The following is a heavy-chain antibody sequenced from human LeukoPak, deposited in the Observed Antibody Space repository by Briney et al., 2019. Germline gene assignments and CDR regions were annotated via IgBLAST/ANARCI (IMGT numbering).Heavy chain of an antibody. CDR3: AKDSVANYDFWSGYNPDAFDI. CDR1: RFTFSSYA. J-gene: IGHJ3*02. Sequence: PGGSLRLSCAASRFTFSSYAMSWVRQAPGKGLEWVSASSGSGGSTYYADSVKGRFTISRDNSKNTLYLQMNSLRAEDTAVYYCAKDSVANYDFWSGYNPDAFDIWGQGTMVTVFS. D-gene: IGHD3-3*01. CDR2: SSGSGGST. V-gene: IGHV3-23*01.